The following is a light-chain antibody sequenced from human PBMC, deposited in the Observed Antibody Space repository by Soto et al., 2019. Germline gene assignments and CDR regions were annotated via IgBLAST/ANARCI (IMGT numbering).Light chain of an antibody. J-gene: IGLJ1*01. CDR1: SGDIGIYKY. CDR3: SSYTTSSTRV. CDR2: EVT. Sequence: QSVLAQPASVSGSPGQSIAISCTGSSGDIGIYKYVSWYQQHPGKVPKLIIYEVTNRPSGVSNRFSGSKSGNTASLTISGLQAEDEADYYCSSYTTSSTRVFGPRTKVTVL. V-gene: IGLV2-14*01.